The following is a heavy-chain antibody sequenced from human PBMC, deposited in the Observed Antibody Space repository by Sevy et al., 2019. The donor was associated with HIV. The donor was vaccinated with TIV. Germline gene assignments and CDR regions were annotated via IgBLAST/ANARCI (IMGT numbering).Heavy chain of an antibody. Sequence: GGSRRLSCAASGFAFYDYSMSWIRQAPGKGLEWVATLSFGCGKINYADSVKGRFTISRDNSKNSFYLQMDNLRVEDTALYYCAREWCTRPHDYWGQGTRVTVSS. CDR2: LSFGCGKI. D-gene: IGHD2-8*02. J-gene: IGHJ4*02. CDR3: AREWCTRPHDY. CDR1: GFAFYDYS. V-gene: IGHV3-23*01.